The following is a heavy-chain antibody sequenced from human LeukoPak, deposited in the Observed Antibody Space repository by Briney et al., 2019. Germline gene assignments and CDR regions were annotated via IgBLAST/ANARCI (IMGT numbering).Heavy chain of an antibody. CDR3: ARATASYRTPFDY. CDR1: GGSISSSSYY. J-gene: IGHJ4*02. V-gene: IGHV4-39*07. CDR2: IYYSGST. D-gene: IGHD1-14*01. Sequence: SETLSLTCTVSGGSISSSSYYWGWIRQPPGKGLEWIGSIYYSGSTCYNPSLKSRVTISVDTSKNQFSLKLSSVTAADTAVYYCARATASYRTPFDYWGQGTLVTVSS.